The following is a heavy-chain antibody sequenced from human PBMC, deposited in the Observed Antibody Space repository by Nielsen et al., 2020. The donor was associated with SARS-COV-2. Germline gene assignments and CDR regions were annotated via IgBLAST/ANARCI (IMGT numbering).Heavy chain of an antibody. CDR2: IYHSGST. D-gene: IGHD2-2*01. J-gene: IGHJ4*02. CDR1: GGSISSSNW. Sequence: SETLSLTCAVSGGSISSSNWWSWVRQPPGKGLEWNGEIYHSGSTNYNPSLKSRVTISVDKSKNQFSLKLSSVTAADTAVYYCARVVGCSSTSCYDFIDYWGQGTLVTVSS. V-gene: IGHV4-4*02. CDR3: ARVVGCSSTSCYDFIDY.